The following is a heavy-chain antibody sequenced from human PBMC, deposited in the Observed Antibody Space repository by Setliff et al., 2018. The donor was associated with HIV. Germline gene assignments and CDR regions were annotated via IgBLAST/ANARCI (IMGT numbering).Heavy chain of an antibody. Sequence: SETLSLTCTVSGASINSYYWNWIRQPPGKGLEWIGFIFATGDTKYNPSLQSRVSMSIDTSKNQFSLKLRSVTAADTAIYYCARRIDNSGTFPDKNWFDTWGQGSLVTVSS. CDR1: GASINSYY. V-gene: IGHV4-4*09. D-gene: IGHD3-10*01. CDR2: IFATGDT. CDR3: ARRIDNSGTFPDKNWFDT. J-gene: IGHJ5*02.